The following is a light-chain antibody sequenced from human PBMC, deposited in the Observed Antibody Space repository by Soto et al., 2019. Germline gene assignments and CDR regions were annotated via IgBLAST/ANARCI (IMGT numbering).Light chain of an antibody. V-gene: IGLV7-46*01. CDR2: DTS. Sequence: QAVVTQEPSLTVSPGGTVPLTCDSSPGPFTSGHWPYWLQQKPGQAPRTLIYDTSKKHSWTPARFSGSLLGGKAALTLSGAQPEDEADYYCFLSYSGARPVVFGGGTQLTVL. CDR1: PGPFTSGHW. CDR3: FLSYSGARPVV. J-gene: IGLJ2*01.